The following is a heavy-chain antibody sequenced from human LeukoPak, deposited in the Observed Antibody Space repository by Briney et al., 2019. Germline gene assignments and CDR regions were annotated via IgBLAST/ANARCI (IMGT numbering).Heavy chain of an antibody. Sequence: ASVKVSCKASGYTFTQNDMHWVRQAPGQGLEWMGIINPYGDSTYAQKFQGRVTMTRDTSTSTVYMALSSLTSDDTGVYFCARGEAGYLEAFDVWGQGTTVTVSS. CDR3: ARGEAGYLEAFDV. V-gene: IGHV1-46*03. D-gene: IGHD3-3*01. CDR2: INPYGDS. CDR1: GYTFTQND. J-gene: IGHJ3*01.